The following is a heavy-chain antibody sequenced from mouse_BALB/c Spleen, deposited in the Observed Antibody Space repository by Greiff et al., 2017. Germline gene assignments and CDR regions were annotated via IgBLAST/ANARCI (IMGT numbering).Heavy chain of an antibody. D-gene: IGHD2-3*01. CDR1: GFTFTDYY. J-gene: IGHJ4*01. Sequence: EVKLMESGGGLVQPGGSLRLSCATSGFTFTDYYMSWVRQPPGKALEWLGFIRNKANGYTTEYSASVKGRFTISRDNSQSILYLQMNTLRAEDSATYYCAREADGSYAMDYWGQGTSVTVSS. CDR3: AREADGSYAMDY. V-gene: IGHV7-3*02. CDR2: IRNKANGYTT.